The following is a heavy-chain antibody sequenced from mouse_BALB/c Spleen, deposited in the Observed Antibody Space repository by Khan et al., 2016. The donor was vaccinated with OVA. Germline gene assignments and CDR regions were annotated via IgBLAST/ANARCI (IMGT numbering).Heavy chain of an antibody. D-gene: IGHD2-3*01. CDR2: ISSSGST. CDR3: ARDGSRYNYAMDY. CDR1: GYSITSDYA. J-gene: IGHJ4*01. Sequence: EVQLQESGPGLVKPSQSLSLTCTVTGYSITSDYAWHWIRQFPGNKLEWMGYISSSGSTNYNPALKSRISITRDTSKNQFFLQLNSVTTEDTATYDCARDGSRYNYAMDYWGQGTSVTVSS. V-gene: IGHV3-2*02.